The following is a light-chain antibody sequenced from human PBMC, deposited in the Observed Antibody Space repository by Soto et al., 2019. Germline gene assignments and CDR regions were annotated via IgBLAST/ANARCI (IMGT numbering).Light chain of an antibody. Sequence: AIQMTQSPSSLSASVGDRVTITCRASQGITVDLGWYQQKPGKAPKLLIYAASSLQSGVPSRFSGSGSGTDFTLSISSLQPEDFATYYCLQYFNFPWTFGLGTKVDIK. V-gene: IGKV1-6*01. CDR1: QGITVD. CDR3: LQYFNFPWT. CDR2: AAS. J-gene: IGKJ1*01.